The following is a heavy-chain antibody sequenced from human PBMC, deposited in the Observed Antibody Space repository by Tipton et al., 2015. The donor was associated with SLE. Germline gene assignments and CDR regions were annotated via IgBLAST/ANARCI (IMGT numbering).Heavy chain of an antibody. CDR2: IYYSGST. CDR3: AREWQLWANAFDI. Sequence: TLSLTCTVSGGSISSYYWSWIRQPPGRGLEWIGYIYYSGSTNYNPSLKSRVTISVDTSENQFSLKLSSVTAADTAVYYCAREWQLWANAFDIWGQGTMATVSS. CDR1: GGSISSYY. J-gene: IGHJ3*02. V-gene: IGHV4-59*01. D-gene: IGHD6-6*01.